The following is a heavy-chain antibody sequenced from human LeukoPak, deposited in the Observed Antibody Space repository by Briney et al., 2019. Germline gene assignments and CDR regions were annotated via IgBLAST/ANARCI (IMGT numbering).Heavy chain of an antibody. V-gene: IGHV4-38-2*02. J-gene: IGHJ3*02. CDR3: ARTQGRYCSGGSCSWGNAFDI. CDR1: GNSISSGNY. D-gene: IGHD2-15*01. Sequence: SETLSLTCTVSGNSISSGNYWGWIRQPPGKGLEWIGSIYYSGRTYYNPSLERRVTISVDMSKNQFSLKLSSVTAADTAVYYCARTQGRYCSGGSCSWGNAFDIWGQGTMVTVSS. CDR2: IYYSGRT.